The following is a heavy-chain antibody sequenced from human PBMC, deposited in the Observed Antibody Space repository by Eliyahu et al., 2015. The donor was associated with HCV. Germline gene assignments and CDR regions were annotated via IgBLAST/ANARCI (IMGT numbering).Heavy chain of an antibody. J-gene: IGHJ6*02. Sequence: QVQLQESGPGLVKPSQTLSLTCTVSGGSISSGGYYWSWIRQHPGKGLEWIGYIYYSGSTYYNPSLKSRVTISVDTSKNQFSLKLSSVTAADTAVYYCARDKGTTFNYYGMDVWGQGTTVTVSS. CDR2: IYYSGST. D-gene: IGHD1-7*01. CDR3: ARDKGTTFNYYGMDV. CDR1: GGSISSGGYY. V-gene: IGHV4-31*03.